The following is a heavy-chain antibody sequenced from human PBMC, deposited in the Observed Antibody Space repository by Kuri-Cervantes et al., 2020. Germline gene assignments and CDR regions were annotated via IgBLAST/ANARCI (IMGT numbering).Heavy chain of an antibody. D-gene: IGHD2-15*01. CDR3: ARGKNGYCSGGSCHYYGMDV. J-gene: IGHJ6*02. V-gene: IGHV3-13*01. Sequence: GESLKISCAASGFTFSSYDMHWVRQATGKGLEWVSGIGTTGDTYYPGSVKGRFTISRENAKNSLYLQMNSLRAGDTAVYYCARGKNGYCSGGSCHYYGMDVWGQGTTVTVSS. CDR2: IGTTGDT. CDR1: GFTFSSYD.